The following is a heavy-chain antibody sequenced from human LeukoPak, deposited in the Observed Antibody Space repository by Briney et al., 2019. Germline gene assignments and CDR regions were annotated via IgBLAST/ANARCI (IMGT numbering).Heavy chain of an antibody. CDR3: ARAEASYYYYYYMDV. CDR1: GGTFSSYA. J-gene: IGHJ6*03. CDR2: IIPIFGTA. V-gene: IGHV1-69*13. Sequence: GASVKVSCKASGGTFSSYAISWVRQAPGQGLEWMGGIIPIFGTANYAQKFQGRVTITADESTSTAYMELSSLRSEDTAVYYCARAEASYYYYYYMDVWGKGTTVTVSS.